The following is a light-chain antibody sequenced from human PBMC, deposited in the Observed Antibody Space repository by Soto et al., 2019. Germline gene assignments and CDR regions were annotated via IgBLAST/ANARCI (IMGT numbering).Light chain of an antibody. V-gene: IGLV2-14*01. CDR2: EVS. CDR1: SSVVGGYNY. CDR3: SSYTSSRDVV. Sequence: QSAXTQPASVSGSPGQSITISCTGTSSVVGGYNYVSWYQQHPGKAPKLMIYEVSNRPSGVSNRFSGSKSGNTASLTISGLQSEDEADYYCSSYTSSRDVVFGGGTQLTVL. J-gene: IGLJ2*01.